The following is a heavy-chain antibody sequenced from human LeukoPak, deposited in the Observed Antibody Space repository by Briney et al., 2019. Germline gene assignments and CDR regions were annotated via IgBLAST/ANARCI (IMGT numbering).Heavy chain of an antibody. V-gene: IGHV4-39*01. CDR1: GGSISSSSYY. CDR2: IYYSGST. J-gene: IGHJ3*02. CDR3: ARHLNDALDI. Sequence: PSETLSLTCTVSGGSISSSSYYGGWIRQPPGKGLEWIGSIYYSGSTYYNPSLKSRVTISVDTSKNQFSLKLSSVTAADTAVYYCARHLNDALDIWGQGTMVTVSS.